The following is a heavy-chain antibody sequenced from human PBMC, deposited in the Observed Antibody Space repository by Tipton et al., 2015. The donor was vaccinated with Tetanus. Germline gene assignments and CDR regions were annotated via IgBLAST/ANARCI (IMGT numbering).Heavy chain of an antibody. Sequence: TLSLTCTVSGGSISSGDYYWSWIRQPPGKGLEWIGYIYYSGSTYYNPSLKSRVTISVDTSKNQFSLKLSSVTAADTAVYYCARDLGDYGDFDAFDIWGQGTMVTVSS. CDR2: IYYSGST. CDR3: ARDLGDYGDFDAFDI. J-gene: IGHJ3*02. CDR1: GGSISSGDYY. V-gene: IGHV4-30-4*01. D-gene: IGHD4-17*01.